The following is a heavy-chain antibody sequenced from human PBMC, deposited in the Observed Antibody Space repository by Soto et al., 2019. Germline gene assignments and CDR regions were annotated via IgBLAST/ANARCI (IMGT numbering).Heavy chain of an antibody. CDR3: ARALPKYYGSGSIDYYYYMDV. J-gene: IGHJ6*03. CDR1: GFTFSSYS. D-gene: IGHD3-10*01. CDR2: ISSSSSTI. Sequence: GGSLRLSCAASGFTFSSYSMNWVRQAPGKGLEWVSYISSSSSTIYYADSVKGRFTISRDNAKNSLYLQMNSLRAEDTAVYYCARALPKYYGSGSIDYYYYMDVWGKGTTVTVSS. V-gene: IGHV3-48*01.